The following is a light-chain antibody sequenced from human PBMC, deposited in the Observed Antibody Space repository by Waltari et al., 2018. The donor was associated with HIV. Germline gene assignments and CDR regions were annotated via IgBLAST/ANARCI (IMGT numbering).Light chain of an antibody. V-gene: IGLV2-23*01. CDR2: EGI. Sequence: QSALTQPAAVSGSPGQSITISCTGSSSDVGSYKLVSWYQQHQGKSPKLMIYEGINRPSGVSNLFSCSKSGNTASLTISGPQAEDEADYYCRSYAGSSNWVFGGGTKLTVL. CDR1: SSDVGSYKL. J-gene: IGLJ3*02. CDR3: RSYAGSSNWV.